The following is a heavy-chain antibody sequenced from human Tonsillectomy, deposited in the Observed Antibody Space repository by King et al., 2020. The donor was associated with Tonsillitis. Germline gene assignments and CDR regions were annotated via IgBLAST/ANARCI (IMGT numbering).Heavy chain of an antibody. V-gene: IGHV2-70*04. CDR1: VFSLSTRGMR. J-gene: IGHJ4*02. CDR3: ARMSHLEGNFDY. Sequence: VTLKESVPALVKGTQTLTVTCTFSVFSLSTRGMRVSWIRQPPGKVPEWLAGSDWDDVNFYSTSLKTRLTISKDTSKKQVVLTMTNMDPVDTATYYCARMSHLEGNFDYWGQGTLVTVSS. CDR2: SDWDDVN. D-gene: IGHD3-10*01.